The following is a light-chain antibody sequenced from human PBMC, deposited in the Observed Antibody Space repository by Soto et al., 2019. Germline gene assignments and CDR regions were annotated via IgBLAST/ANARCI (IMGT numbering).Light chain of an antibody. CDR2: GAS. V-gene: IGKV1-5*03. Sequence: DSPITRSPCTLSASGGATDTXXXRASQSTSSWVAWYQQRPGKPPXXVIYGASTLERGVPSRFSGSGSGTEFTLTIAGLQPDDFATYYCQHYKPYKTFGQGTKVDIK. CDR1: QSTSSW. CDR3: QHYKPYKT. J-gene: IGKJ1*01.